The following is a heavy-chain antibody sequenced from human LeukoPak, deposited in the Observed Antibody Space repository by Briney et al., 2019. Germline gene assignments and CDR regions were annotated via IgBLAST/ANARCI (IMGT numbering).Heavy chain of an antibody. Sequence: GASVKVSCKASGYTFTTYDINWMRQATGQGLEWMGWMNPNSGNAGYAQKFQGRVTMTRDISINTAYMELSGLRYEDTAVYYCARHTAVLPGDYWGQGTLVTVSS. CDR2: MNPNSGNA. CDR1: GYTFTTYD. CDR3: ARHTAVLPGDY. V-gene: IGHV1-8*01. J-gene: IGHJ4*02. D-gene: IGHD5-18*01.